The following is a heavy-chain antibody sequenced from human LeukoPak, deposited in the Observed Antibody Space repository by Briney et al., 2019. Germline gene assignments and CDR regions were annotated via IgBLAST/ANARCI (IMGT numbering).Heavy chain of an antibody. J-gene: IGHJ4*02. Sequence: GGSLRLSCAASGFTFSSYWMNWARQAPGKGLEWVASINHNGNVNYYVDSVKGRFTISRDNAKNTLYLQMNSLRAEDTAVYYCARPHTGFDSWGQGALVTVSS. CDR2: INHNGNVN. V-gene: IGHV3-7*01. CDR3: ARPHTGFDS. CDR1: GFTFSSYW.